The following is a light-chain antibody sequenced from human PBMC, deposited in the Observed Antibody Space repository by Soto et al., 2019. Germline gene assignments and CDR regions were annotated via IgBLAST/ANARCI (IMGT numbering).Light chain of an antibody. V-gene: IGLV8-61*01. CDR2: STN. CDR3: VLYMNSGTL. J-gene: IGLJ3*02. Sequence: QTVVAQEPSLSVSPGGTVTLTCGLSSGSVSTSYYPSWYQQTPGQAPRTLIYSTNTRSSGVPDRFSGSILGNKAALTITGAQADDESDYYCVLYMNSGTLFGGGTKVTVL. CDR1: SGSVSTSYY.